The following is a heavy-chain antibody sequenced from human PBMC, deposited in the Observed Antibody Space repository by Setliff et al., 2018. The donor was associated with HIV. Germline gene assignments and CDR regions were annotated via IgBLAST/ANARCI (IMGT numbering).Heavy chain of an antibody. CDR2: IYYSGSN. CDR1: GDSFTDNY. Sequence: SETLSLTCIVSGDSFTDNYWTWIRQPPGKGLEWIGYIYYSGSNNYNPSLKSRVTISVATSKNQFSLKLNSVTTADTAVYYCARSRTSSGYYGVTGYGMDVWGQGTTVTVSS. J-gene: IGHJ6*02. CDR3: ARSRTSSGYYGVTGYGMDV. V-gene: IGHV4-59*01. D-gene: IGHD3-22*01.